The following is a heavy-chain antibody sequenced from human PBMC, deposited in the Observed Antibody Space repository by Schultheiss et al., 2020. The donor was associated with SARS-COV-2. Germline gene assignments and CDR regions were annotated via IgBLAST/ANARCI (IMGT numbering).Heavy chain of an antibody. CDR1: GGSISSGGYY. CDR3: ARKRVVVVPAAMGWFDP. V-gene: IGHV4-31*03. CDR2: IYYSGST. J-gene: IGHJ5*02. D-gene: IGHD2-2*01. Sequence: SETLSLTCTVSGGSISSGGYYWSWIRQHPGKGLEWIGYIYYSGSTNYNPSLKSRVTISVDTSKNQFSLKLSSVTAADTAVYYCARKRVVVVPAAMGWFDPWGQGTLVTVSS.